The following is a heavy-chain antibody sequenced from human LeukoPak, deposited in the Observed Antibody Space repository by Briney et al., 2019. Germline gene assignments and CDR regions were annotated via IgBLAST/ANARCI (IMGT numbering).Heavy chain of an antibody. Sequence: GGSLRLSCAASGFTFSSYGMHWVRQAPGKGLEWVAVIWYDGSNKYYADSVKGRFTISRDNSKNTLYLQMNSLRAEDTAVYYCARDAVRRYFDYWAREPWSPSPQ. CDR2: IWYDGSNK. CDR1: GFTFSSYG. V-gene: IGHV3-33*01. D-gene: IGHD3-10*01. J-gene: IGHJ4*02. CDR3: ARDAVRRYFDY.